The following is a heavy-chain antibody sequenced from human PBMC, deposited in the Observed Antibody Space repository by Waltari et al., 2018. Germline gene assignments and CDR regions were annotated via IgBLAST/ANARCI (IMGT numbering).Heavy chain of an antibody. D-gene: IGHD2-15*01. CDR3: ARQLSWFDP. CDR1: GGSISSYY. Sequence: QVQLQESGPGLVKPSETLSLTCTVSGGSISSYYWSWIRQPPGKGLEGIGYIVYSGITNDNPALKSRVTISVDTSKNQFSLKLSSVTAADTAVYYCARQLSWFDPWGQGTLVTVSS. CDR2: IVYSGIT. V-gene: IGHV4-59*01. J-gene: IGHJ5*02.